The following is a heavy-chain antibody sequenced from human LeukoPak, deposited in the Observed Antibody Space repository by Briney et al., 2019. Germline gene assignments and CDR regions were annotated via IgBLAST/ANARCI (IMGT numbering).Heavy chain of an antibody. CDR2: INEDASRI. V-gene: IGHV3-74*01. J-gene: IGHJ4*02. CDR1: GLTFRAYR. D-gene: IGHD3-22*01. CDR3: ARESSSGDFF. Sequence: GGSLRLSCAASGLTFRAYRMHWVRQGPGKGLVWVSRINEDASRIDYADSVKGRLIISRDNAKNTLYLQMNSLRVEDTGVYYCARESSSGDFFWGQGTLVTVSS.